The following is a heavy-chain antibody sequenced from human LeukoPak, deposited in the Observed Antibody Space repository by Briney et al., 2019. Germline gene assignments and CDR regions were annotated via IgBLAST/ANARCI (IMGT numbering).Heavy chain of an antibody. V-gene: IGHV3-23*01. CDR1: GFTFSNYA. CDR2: ITGSGGGT. D-gene: IGHD3-9*01. J-gene: IGHJ4*02. Sequence: GASLRLSCAASGFTFSNYAMSWVRQAPGKGREGVSAITGSGGGTYYADSVKGRFTISRDNSKNALYLQMNSLRAEDTAVYYCAKWGDYDVLTGYYDPDYWGQGTLVTVSS. CDR3: AKWGDYDVLTGYYDPDY.